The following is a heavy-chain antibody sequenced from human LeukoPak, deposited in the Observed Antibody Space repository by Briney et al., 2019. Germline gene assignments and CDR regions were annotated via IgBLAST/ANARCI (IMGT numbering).Heavy chain of an antibody. CDR3: ASSNHCWSGYYLLDY. J-gene: IGHJ4*02. CDR1: GGSFTGYY. D-gene: IGHD3-3*02. V-gene: IGHV4-34*01. Sequence: SETLSLTCAVYGGSFTGYYWSWIRKPPGKGLEWIGEIDHSGSTNYNPSLKSRVTISVAMSKDQFSLELSSVTAADTAVYYCASSNHCWSGYYLLDYGGQGTLVLVSS. CDR2: IDHSGST.